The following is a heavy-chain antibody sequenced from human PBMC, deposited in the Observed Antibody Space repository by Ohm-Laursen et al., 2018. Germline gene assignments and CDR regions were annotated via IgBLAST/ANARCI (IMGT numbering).Heavy chain of an antibody. CDR3: ARGSYGSGSYYERYYYYGMDV. J-gene: IGHJ6*02. Sequence: GSLRLSCTASGFTFSTADMHWVRQPTGKGLEWVSAIGFGGDTYYSGSVKGRFTISRENAKNSLYLQMNSLRVADTAVYYCARGSYGSGSYYERYYYYGMDVWGQGTTVTVSS. CDR1: GFTFSTAD. V-gene: IGHV3-13*01. D-gene: IGHD3-10*01. CDR2: IGFGGDT.